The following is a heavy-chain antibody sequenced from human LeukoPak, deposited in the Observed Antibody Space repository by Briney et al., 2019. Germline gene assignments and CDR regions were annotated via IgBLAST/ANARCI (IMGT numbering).Heavy chain of an antibody. J-gene: IGHJ4*02. CDR3: ARGLVGGNPFDC. Sequence: ASVKVSCKASGYTFTSYAMHWVRQAPGQRLEWMGWINAGNGNTKYSQKFQGRVTITRDTSASTAYMEPSSLRSEDTAVYYCARGLVGGNPFDCWGQGTLVTVSS. V-gene: IGHV1-3*01. D-gene: IGHD4-23*01. CDR1: GYTFTSYA. CDR2: INAGNGNT.